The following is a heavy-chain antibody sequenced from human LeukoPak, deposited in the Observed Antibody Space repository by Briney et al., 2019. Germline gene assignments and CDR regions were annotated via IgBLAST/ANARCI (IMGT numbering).Heavy chain of an antibody. D-gene: IGHD3-3*01. V-gene: IGHV1-2*02. CDR3: ARDQKTYYDFWSGQAIDY. J-gene: IGHJ4*02. Sequence: ASVKVSCKASGYTFTSYGISWVRQAPGQGLEWMGWINPNSGGTNYAQKFQGRVTMTRDTSISTAYMELSRLRSDDTAVYYCARDQKTYYDFWSGQAIDYWGQGTLVTVSS. CDR2: INPNSGGT. CDR1: GYTFTSYG.